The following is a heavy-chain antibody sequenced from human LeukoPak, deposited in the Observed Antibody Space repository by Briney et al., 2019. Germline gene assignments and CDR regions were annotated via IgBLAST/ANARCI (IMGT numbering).Heavy chain of an antibody. CDR1: GGSISSYY. CDR2: VYYSGST. V-gene: IGHV4-59*01. Sequence: KPSETLSLTCTVSGGSISSYYWSWIRQPPGKGLEWIGYVYYSGSTNYNPSLKSRVTISVDTSKNQFSLKLRSVTAADTAVCYCARDPKGYSSGWYHGMDVWGQGTAVTVSS. CDR3: ARDPKGYSSGWYHGMDV. J-gene: IGHJ6*02. D-gene: IGHD6-19*01.